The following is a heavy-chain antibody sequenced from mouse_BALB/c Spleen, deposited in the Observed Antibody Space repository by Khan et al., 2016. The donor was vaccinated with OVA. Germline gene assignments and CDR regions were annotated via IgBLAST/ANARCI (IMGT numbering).Heavy chain of an antibody. CDR3: ASQPYYHYNIMDY. D-gene: IGHD2-10*01. J-gene: IGHJ4*01. CDR2: IWSDGST. Sequence: QVQLKQSGPGLVAPSQSLSITCTISGFSLTNYGVHWVRQPPGKGLEWLVVIWSDGSTTYNSALKSRLTISKDNSKSQVFLKMNSIQSEDTAVYFCASQPYYHYNIMDYWGQGTSFTVSS. CDR1: GFSLTNYG. V-gene: IGHV2-6-1*01.